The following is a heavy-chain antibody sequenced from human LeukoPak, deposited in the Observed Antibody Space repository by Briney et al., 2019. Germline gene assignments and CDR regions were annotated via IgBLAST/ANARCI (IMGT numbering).Heavy chain of an antibody. CDR1: GFTFDDYA. CDR3: AKGGIGSSWFEYFQH. Sequence: GGSLRLSCAASGFTFDDYAMHWVRQAPGKGLEWVSGISWNSGSMGYADSVKGRFTISRDNAKNSLYLQMNSLRAEDTALYYCAKGGIGSSWFEYFQHWGQGTLVTVSS. V-gene: IGHV3-9*01. D-gene: IGHD6-13*01. CDR2: ISWNSGSM. J-gene: IGHJ1*01.